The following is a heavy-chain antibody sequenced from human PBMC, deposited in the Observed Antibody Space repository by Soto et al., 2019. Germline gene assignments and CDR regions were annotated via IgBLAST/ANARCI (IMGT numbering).Heavy chain of an antibody. CDR3: ARGFSYSSSWAFNPRPRYFDL. CDR1: GYTFTSYD. Sequence: ASVKVSCKASGYTFTSYDINWVRQATGQGPEWMGWMNPNSGNTGYAQKFQGRVTMTRNTSISTAYMELSSLRSEDTAVYYCARGFSYSSSWAFNPRPRYFDLWG. D-gene: IGHD6-13*01. CDR2: MNPNSGNT. V-gene: IGHV1-8*01. J-gene: IGHJ2*01.